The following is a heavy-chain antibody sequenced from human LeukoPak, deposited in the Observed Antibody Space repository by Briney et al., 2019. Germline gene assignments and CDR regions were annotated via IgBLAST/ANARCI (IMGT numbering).Heavy chain of an antibody. J-gene: IGHJ4*02. CDR3: ARFSSSWYYFDY. D-gene: IGHD6-13*01. CDR2: VKPDSGNT. V-gene: IGHV1-8*02. CDR1: GYTFTNYD. Sequence: ASVKVSCKASGYTFTNYDINWVRQATGQGLEWMGWVKPDSGNTGYAQKLQGRVTITMNTSISTAYMELSSLRSEDTAVYYCARFSSSWYYFDYWGQGTLVTVSS.